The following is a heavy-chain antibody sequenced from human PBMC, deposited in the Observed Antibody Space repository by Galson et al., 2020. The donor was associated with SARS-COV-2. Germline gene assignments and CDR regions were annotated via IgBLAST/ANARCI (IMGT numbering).Heavy chain of an antibody. J-gene: IGHJ4*02. V-gene: IGHV1-2*04. CDR3: ARGVFYDSSGYCDY. CDR1: GYTFTGYY. CDR2: INPNSGGT. Sequence: GESLKISCKASGYTFTGYYMHWVRQAPGQGLEWMGWINPNSGGTNYAQKFQGWVTMTRDTSISTAYMELSRLRSDDTAVYYCARGVFYDSSGYCDYWGQGTLVTVTS. D-gene: IGHD3-22*01.